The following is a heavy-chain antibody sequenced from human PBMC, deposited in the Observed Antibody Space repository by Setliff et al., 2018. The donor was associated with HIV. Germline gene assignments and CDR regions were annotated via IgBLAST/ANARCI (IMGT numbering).Heavy chain of an antibody. Sequence: GGSLRLSCVSSSFSLAPYSINWVRQAPGEGLEWVAFISLDAGNSYYADSVKGRFTISRDNSKNTVYLLMNSLRTEDTAVYYCARDGSGAGLLWFGELRGYFDFWGQGTLVTVSS. D-gene: IGHD3-10*01. J-gene: IGHJ4*02. CDR2: ISLDAGNS. V-gene: IGHV3-30*03. CDR3: ARDGSGAGLLWFGELRGYFDF. CDR1: SFSLAPYS.